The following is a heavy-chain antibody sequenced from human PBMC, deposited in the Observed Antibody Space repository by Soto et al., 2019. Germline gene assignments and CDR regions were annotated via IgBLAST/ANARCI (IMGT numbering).Heavy chain of an antibody. CDR2: INHSGGT. CDR3: ARGHAPSWFDP. V-gene: IGHV4-34*01. CDR1: GGSFSGYY. Sequence: SATLSLTCAVYGGSFSGYYWSWIRQPPGKGLEWIGEINHSGGTNYNPSLKSRVTISVDTSKNQFSLKLSSVTAADTAVYYCARGHAPSWFDPWGQGTLV. J-gene: IGHJ5*02.